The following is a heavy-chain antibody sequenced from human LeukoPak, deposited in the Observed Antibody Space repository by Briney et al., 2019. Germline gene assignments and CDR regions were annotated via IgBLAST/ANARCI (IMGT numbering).Heavy chain of an antibody. CDR1: GGSFSGYY. J-gene: IGHJ4*02. Sequence: SETLSLTCAVYGGSFSGYYWSWIRQPPGKGLEWIGEINHSGSTNYNPSLKSRVTISVDTSKNQFSLKLSSVTAADTAVYYCARGRNSGSYSDYWGQGTLVTVSS. CDR2: INHSGST. D-gene: IGHD1-26*01. CDR3: ARGRNSGSYSDY. V-gene: IGHV4-34*01.